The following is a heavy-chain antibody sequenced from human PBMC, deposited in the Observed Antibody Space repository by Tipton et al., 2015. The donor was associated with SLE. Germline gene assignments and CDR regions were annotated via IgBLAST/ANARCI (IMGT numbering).Heavy chain of an antibody. J-gene: IGHJ4*02. CDR2: IYYDGTA. D-gene: IGHD1-1*01. CDR3: ASGNPVMPL. CDR1: GASVRSTSYH. Sequence: TLSLTCFVSGASVRSTSYHWGWIRQPPGKGLEWIGNIYYDGTAYSTPSLESRVSISVDTSKNQVSLRLASVTAADTAVYYCASGNPVMPLWGQGTLVTVSS. V-gene: IGHV4-39*07.